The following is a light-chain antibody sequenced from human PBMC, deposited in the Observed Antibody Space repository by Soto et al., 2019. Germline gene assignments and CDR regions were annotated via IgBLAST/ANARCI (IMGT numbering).Light chain of an antibody. CDR3: QQYGSSLIT. V-gene: IGKV3-20*01. J-gene: IGKJ5*01. Sequence: EIVLTQSPGTLSLSPGERATLSCRASQSVTSNSLAWYHQKFGQPPRLLIYGVSSRATGIPDRFSGSGSGTDFTLTISRLEPEDFAVYYCQQYGSSLITFGQGTRLEIE. CDR1: QSVTSNS. CDR2: GVS.